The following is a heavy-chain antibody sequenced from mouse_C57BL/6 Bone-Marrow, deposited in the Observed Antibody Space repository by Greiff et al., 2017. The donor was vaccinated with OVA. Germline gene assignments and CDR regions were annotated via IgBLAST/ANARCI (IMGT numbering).Heavy chain of an antibody. Sequence: QVQLQQPGAELVKPGASVKMSCKASGYTFTSYWITWVKQRPGQGLEWIGDIYPGSGSTNYNEKFKSKATLTVDTSSSTAYMQLSSLTSDDSAVYYCARGRGIYYPYYYAMDYWGQGTSVTVSS. J-gene: IGHJ4*01. CDR1: GYTFTSYW. CDR3: ARGRGIYYPYYYAMDY. D-gene: IGHD1-1*01. V-gene: IGHV1-55*01. CDR2: IYPGSGST.